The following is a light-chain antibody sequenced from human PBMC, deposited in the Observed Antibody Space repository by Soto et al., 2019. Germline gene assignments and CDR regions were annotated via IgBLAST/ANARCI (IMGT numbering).Light chain of an antibody. Sequence: QSALTQAASVSGSPGESIPVSCTGTISDVGGYNYVSWYQQHPGKAPKLMIFDVSNRPSGVSNRFSGSKSGYTASLTISWLQAEDEADYYCSSYTSSSTYVFGTGTKVTVL. CDR2: DVS. CDR3: SSYTSSSTYV. V-gene: IGLV2-14*03. J-gene: IGLJ1*01. CDR1: ISDVGGYNY.